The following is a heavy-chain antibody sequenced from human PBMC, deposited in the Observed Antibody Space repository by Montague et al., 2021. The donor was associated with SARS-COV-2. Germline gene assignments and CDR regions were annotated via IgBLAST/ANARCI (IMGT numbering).Heavy chain of an antibody. Sequence: SLRLSCAASGFTFSSYWMSWFRQAPGKGLEWVATIKQDGSEKYYVDSVKGRFTISRDNAKNSLYLQMNSLRAEDTAVYYCAAGQSSSWLWGQGTLVTVSS. J-gene: IGHJ4*02. V-gene: IGHV3-7*01. CDR1: GFTFSSYW. CDR2: IKQDGSEK. D-gene: IGHD6-13*01. CDR3: AAGQSSSWL.